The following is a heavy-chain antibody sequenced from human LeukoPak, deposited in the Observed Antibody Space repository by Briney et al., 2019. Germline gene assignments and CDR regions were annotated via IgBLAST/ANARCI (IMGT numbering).Heavy chain of an antibody. Sequence: PGGSLRLSCAASGFTFSSYGMHWVRQAPGKGREWGAVIWYDGSNKYYADSVKGRFTISRDNSKNTLYLQMNSLRAEDTAVYYCARENTAMAFDYWGQGTLVTVSS. CDR3: ARENTAMAFDY. J-gene: IGHJ4*02. V-gene: IGHV3-33*01. D-gene: IGHD5-18*01. CDR1: GFTFSSYG. CDR2: IWYDGSNK.